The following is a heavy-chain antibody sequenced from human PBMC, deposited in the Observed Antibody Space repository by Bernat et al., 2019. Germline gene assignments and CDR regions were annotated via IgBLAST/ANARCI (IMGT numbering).Heavy chain of an antibody. CDR2: ISTSSSHI. J-gene: IGHJ6*03. V-gene: IGHV3-21*05. CDR1: GFTFSSYS. CDR3: ARGLNGGNVNYYYYMDV. Sequence: EVQLVESGGGLVKPGGSLRLSCAASGFTFSSYSMNWVRQAPGKGPEWVSYISTSSSHIYYADSVKGRFTVSRDNAKHSLYLQMNRLRAEDTAVYYCARGLNGGNVNYYYYMDVWGKGTTVTVSS. D-gene: IGHD5-12*01.